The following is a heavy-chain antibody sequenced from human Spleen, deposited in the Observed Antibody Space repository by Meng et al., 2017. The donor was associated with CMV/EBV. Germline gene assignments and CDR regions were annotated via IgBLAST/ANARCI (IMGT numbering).Heavy chain of an antibody. CDR2: IQRYGHT. V-gene: IGHV4-4*07. D-gene: IGHD1-26*01. Sequence: QATHPGAGPRMVRPSETLSLTCSISGAPIGNFYWSLIRQSSEKGLEWIERIQRYGHTYYNPSLNSRVTVSQDTSKNQIFLRLRSVTAADTAVYYCATGSGDFDHWGQGTLVTVSS. CDR1: GAPIGNFY. CDR3: ATGSGDFDH. J-gene: IGHJ4*02.